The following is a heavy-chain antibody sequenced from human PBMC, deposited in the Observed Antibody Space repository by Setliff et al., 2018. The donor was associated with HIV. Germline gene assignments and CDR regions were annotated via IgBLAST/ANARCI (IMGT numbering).Heavy chain of an antibody. CDR3: ARLRITMIMMLNYFDY. CDR1: GGSISSTSYY. V-gene: IGHV4-61*05. D-gene: IGHD3-22*01. J-gene: IGHJ4*02. CDR2: IYTSGST. Sequence: SETLSRTCTVSGGSISSTSYYWGWIRQPPGKGLEWIGYIYTSGSTNYNPSLKSRVTISVDTSKNQFSLKLSSVTAADTAVYFCARLRITMIMMLNYFDYWGQGTLVTVSS.